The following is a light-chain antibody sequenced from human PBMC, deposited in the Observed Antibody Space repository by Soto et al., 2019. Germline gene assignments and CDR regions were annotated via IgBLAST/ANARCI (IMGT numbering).Light chain of an antibody. CDR1: QSLSNR. J-gene: IGKJ1*01. CDR2: DAS. V-gene: IGKV1-5*01. Sequence: DIEMTQSPSTLSASVGDRVTITCRASQSLSNRLAWYQQKPGKAPKVLIYDASSLASGVPSRFRGSGSGTDFILTISSLQPEDFSTYSCQQSYSTTWTFGQGTKVDIK. CDR3: QQSYSTTWT.